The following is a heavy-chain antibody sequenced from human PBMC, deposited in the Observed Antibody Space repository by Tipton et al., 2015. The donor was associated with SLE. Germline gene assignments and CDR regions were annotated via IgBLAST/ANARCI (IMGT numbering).Heavy chain of an antibody. CDR2: ISYSGST. Sequence: TLSLTCTVSGDTISDHYWSWIRQPPGKGLEWIGYISYSGSTNYSPSLKSRGTISLDTSKTQFSLKLSSVTAADTAVYYCARRSYYYDSSGYQGGMFDPWGQGTLVTVSS. J-gene: IGHJ5*02. D-gene: IGHD3-22*01. CDR3: ARRSYYYDSSGYQGGMFDP. V-gene: IGHV4-59*11. CDR1: GDTISDHY.